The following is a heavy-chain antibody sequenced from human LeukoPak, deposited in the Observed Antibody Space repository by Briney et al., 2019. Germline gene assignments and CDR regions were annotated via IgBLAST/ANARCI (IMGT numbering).Heavy chain of an antibody. V-gene: IGHV3-21*01. D-gene: IGHD1-14*01. CDR3: APLTGDAFDI. J-gene: IGHJ3*02. Sequence: GGSLRLSRAHSGFTFSSYSMNWVPPAPGKGREWVSYISSSSSYIYYTDSVKGRFTTSPDKTKNSLYLQKYTLRAADTPVYFFAPLTGDAFDIWGQGTMATVSS. CDR2: ISSSSSYI. CDR1: GFTFSSYS.